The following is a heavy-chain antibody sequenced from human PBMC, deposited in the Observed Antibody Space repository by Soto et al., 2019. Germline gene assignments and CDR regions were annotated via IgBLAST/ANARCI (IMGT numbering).Heavy chain of an antibody. Sequence: ASVKVSCKVSGYTLTELSMHWVRQAPGKGLEWMGGFDPEDGETIYAQKFQGRVTMTEDTSTDTAYMELRSLRSEDTAVYYCARDVNSSGLSAGPFDPWGQGTLVTVSS. CDR3: ARDVNSSGLSAGPFDP. CDR1: GYTLTELS. V-gene: IGHV1-24*01. D-gene: IGHD6-19*01. J-gene: IGHJ5*02. CDR2: FDPEDGET.